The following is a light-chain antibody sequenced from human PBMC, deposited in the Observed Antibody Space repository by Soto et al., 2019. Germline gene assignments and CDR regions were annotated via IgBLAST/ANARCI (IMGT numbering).Light chain of an antibody. Sequence: QSALTQPASVSGSPGQSITISCTGTNNDIGTYNYVSWYQHHPGKAPKLLIYEVSNRPSGVSNRFSGSKSGNTASLTISGLLAEDEADYHCTSFTTSTTVVFGGGTKLTVL. CDR2: EVS. V-gene: IGLV2-14*01. J-gene: IGLJ2*01. CDR3: TSFTTSTTVV. CDR1: NNDIGTYNY.